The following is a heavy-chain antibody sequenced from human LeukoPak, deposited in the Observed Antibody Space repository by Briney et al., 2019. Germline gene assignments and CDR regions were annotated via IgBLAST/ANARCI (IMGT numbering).Heavy chain of an antibody. CDR1: GFTFSSHN. V-gene: IGHV3-48*04. CDR3: ARDSYSNYVQDGFDF. D-gene: IGHD4-11*01. J-gene: IGHJ3*01. CDR2: ITGSSSTI. Sequence: GGSLRLSCAVSGFTFSSHNMNWVRQAPGKGLEWVSHITGSSSTIYYADSVKGRFTISRDNAKNSLYLQMNSLRAEDTAVYHCARDSYSNYVQDGFDFWGQGTMVTVSS.